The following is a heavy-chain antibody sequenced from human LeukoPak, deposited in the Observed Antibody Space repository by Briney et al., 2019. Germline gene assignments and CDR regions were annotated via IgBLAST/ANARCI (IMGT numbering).Heavy chain of an antibody. CDR2: ISGDGGST. CDR3: AKDMGTSPKFRDYFDY. V-gene: IGHV3-43*02. J-gene: IGHJ4*02. Sequence: PGGSLRLSCAASGFTFDDYAMHWVRQAPGKGLEWVSLISGDGGSTYYADSVEGRFTISRDNSKNSLYLQMNSLRTEDTALYYCAKDMGTSPKFRDYFDYWGQGTLVTVSS. D-gene: IGHD1-7*01. CDR1: GFTFDDYA.